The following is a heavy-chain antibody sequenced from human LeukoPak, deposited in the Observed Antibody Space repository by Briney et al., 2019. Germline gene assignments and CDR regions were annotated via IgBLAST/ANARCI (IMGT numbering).Heavy chain of an antibody. D-gene: IGHD3-22*01. V-gene: IGHV3-15*01. CDR1: GFTFSNAW. Sequence: GGSLRLSCAASGFTFSNAWMSWVRQAPGKGLEWVGRIKSRTDGGTTDYAAPVKGRFTISRDDSKNTLYLQMNSLKTEDTAVYYCTTDPYYYDSSGYYRMGYWGQGTLVTVSS. J-gene: IGHJ4*02. CDR2: IKSRTDGGTT. CDR3: TTDPYYYDSSGYYRMGY.